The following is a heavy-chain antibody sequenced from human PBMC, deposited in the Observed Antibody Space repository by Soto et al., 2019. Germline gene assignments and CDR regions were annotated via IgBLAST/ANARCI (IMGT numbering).Heavy chain of an antibody. CDR2: ISSSSSYT. CDR3: ARAQLWFGVHYYYYGMDV. CDR1: GFTFSNYY. D-gene: IGHD3-10*01. Sequence: QVQLVESGGGLVKPGGSLRLSCAASGFTFSNYYMSWIRQAPGKGLEWVSYISSSSSYTNYADSVKGRFTISRDNAKNSLYLQMNSMGAEDTAVYYCARAQLWFGVHYYYYGMDVWGQGTTVTVSS. J-gene: IGHJ6*02. V-gene: IGHV3-11*05.